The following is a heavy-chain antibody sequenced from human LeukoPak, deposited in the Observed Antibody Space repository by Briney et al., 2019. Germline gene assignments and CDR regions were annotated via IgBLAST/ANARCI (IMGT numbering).Heavy chain of an antibody. V-gene: IGHV1-46*01. CDR1: GYTFTGYY. Sequence: ASVKVSCKASGYTFTGYYMHWVRQAPGQGLEWMGIINPSGGSTSYAQKFQGRVTMTRDMSTSTVNMELSSLRSEDTAVYYCARGPRTTAYYDAFDIWGQGTMVTVSS. CDR2: INPSGGST. J-gene: IGHJ3*02. D-gene: IGHD4-17*01. CDR3: ARGPRTTAYYDAFDI.